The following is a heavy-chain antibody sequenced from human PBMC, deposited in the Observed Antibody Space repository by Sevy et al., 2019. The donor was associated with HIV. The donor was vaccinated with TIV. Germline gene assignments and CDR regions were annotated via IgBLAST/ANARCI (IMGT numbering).Heavy chain of an antibody. V-gene: IGHV3-30-3*02. Sequence: GGSLRLSCAASGFIFSTSPMHWVRQAPGKGLKLVAILSYDDSDENYADSVKGRFTISRDNSKNTLYLQMNSLRTEDTAVYYCAKDDLGSIDYWGQGTLVTVSS. CDR3: AKDDLGSIDY. J-gene: IGHJ4*02. CDR2: LSYDDSDE. D-gene: IGHD3-10*01. CDR1: GFIFSTSP.